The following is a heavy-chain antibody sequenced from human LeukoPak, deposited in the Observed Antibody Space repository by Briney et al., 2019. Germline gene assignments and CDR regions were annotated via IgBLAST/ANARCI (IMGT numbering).Heavy chain of an antibody. D-gene: IGHD6-13*01. Sequence: TGESLKISCKGSGYSFTSYWIGWVRQMPGKGLEWMGIIYPGDSDTRYSPSFQGQVAISADKSISTAYLQWSSLKASDTAMYYCASGSTLAAAGTRFDYWGQGTLVTVSS. CDR1: GYSFTSYW. CDR2: IYPGDSDT. J-gene: IGHJ4*02. V-gene: IGHV5-51*01. CDR3: ASGSTLAAAGTRFDY.